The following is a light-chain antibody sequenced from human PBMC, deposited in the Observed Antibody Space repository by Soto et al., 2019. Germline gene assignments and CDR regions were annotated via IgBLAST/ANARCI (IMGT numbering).Light chain of an antibody. CDR3: QQYGSSPPYT. CDR1: QTVSNNY. V-gene: IGKV3-20*01. Sequence: EVVLTQSPGTLSLSPGERATLSCRASQTVSNNYLAWYQHKPGQSPKLLIFGSSDRATGIPDRFSGSGSGTDVTLTTMRLEHEDFAVYYCQQYGSSPPYTCGQGTKLEIK. CDR2: GSS. J-gene: IGKJ2*01.